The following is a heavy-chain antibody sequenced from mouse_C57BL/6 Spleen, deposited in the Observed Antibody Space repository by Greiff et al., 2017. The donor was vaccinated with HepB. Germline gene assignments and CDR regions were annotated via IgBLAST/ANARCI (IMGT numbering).Heavy chain of an antibody. D-gene: IGHD2-1*01. Sequence: QVQLQQSGAELVRPGASVKLSCKASGYTFTDYYINWVKQRPGQGLEWIARIYPGSGNTYYNEKFKGKATLTAEKSSSTAYMQLSSLTSEDSAVYFCARSGGNDWGQGTSVTVSS. CDR1: GYTFTDYY. CDR2: IYPGSGNT. V-gene: IGHV1-76*01. J-gene: IGHJ4*01. CDR3: ARSGGND.